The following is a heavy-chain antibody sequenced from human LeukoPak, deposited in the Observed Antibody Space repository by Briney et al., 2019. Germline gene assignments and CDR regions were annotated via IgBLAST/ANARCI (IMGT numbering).Heavy chain of an antibody. CDR1: GFSFSSYS. Sequence: GGALRLSCAASGFSFSSYSMNWVRQAPGKGLEWVSYISGSGNAKHYTDSVKGRFTISRDNAKNALYLQMNSLRAEDTAVYFCARDYVYAFDYWGQGTLVAVSS. CDR3: ARDYVYAFDY. CDR2: ISGSGNAK. V-gene: IGHV3-48*01. J-gene: IGHJ4*02. D-gene: IGHD2/OR15-2a*01.